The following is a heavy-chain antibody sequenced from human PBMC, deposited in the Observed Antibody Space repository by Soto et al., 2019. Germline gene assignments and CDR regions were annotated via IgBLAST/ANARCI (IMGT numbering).Heavy chain of an antibody. Sequence: SATLSLSCPGAGYTVIRYDWSWIRQSQGKGLQWIGYIFYNGGTAYNPSLKSRVTMSLDMSKKQFSLKLTSVTAADTAAYYCASVQLVHKVIDVWVQVTLVPLSS. CDR2: IFYNGGT. J-gene: IGHJ4*02. V-gene: IGHV4-59*02. CDR3: ASVQLVHKVIDV. CDR1: GYTVIRYD. D-gene: IGHD1-1*01.